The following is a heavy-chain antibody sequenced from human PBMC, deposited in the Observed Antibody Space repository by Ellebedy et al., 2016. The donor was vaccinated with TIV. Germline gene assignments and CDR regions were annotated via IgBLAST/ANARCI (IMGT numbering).Heavy chain of an antibody. Sequence: SETLSLXCTVSVGLVTGSIYYWGWIRQPPGKGLEWIGSIYHSGSTYYNPSLKSRVTIPVDTSKKQVSLKLSSVTAADTAIYYCVYGRAVDAYDIWGQGTMVTVSS. CDR2: IYHSGST. D-gene: IGHD4-17*01. CDR3: VYGRAVDAYDI. V-gene: IGHV4-39*01. J-gene: IGHJ3*02. CDR1: VGLVTGSIYY.